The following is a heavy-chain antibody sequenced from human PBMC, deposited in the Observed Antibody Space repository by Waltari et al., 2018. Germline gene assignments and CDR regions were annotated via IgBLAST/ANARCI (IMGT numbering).Heavy chain of an antibody. V-gene: IGHV1-8*01. CDR2: VNANDSNK. J-gene: IGHJ6*02. D-gene: IGHD2-2*02. CDR3: ARGAVVPAAIPRPENYGMDV. Sequence: QVQLVQSGAEVKKPGASVKVSCKASGYTFTSYDINWVRQATGQGLGWMGWVNANDSNKSYAQKFQGRVTMTRNTSISTAYMELSSLRSEDTAVYYCARGAVVPAAIPRPENYGMDVWGQGTTVTVSS. CDR1: GYTFTSYD.